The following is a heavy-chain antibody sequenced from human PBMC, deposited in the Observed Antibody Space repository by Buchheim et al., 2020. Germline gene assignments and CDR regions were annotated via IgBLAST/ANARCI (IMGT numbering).Heavy chain of an antibody. CDR1: GFTFSSNA. CDR2: ISYDGSNK. J-gene: IGHJ6*02. D-gene: IGHD5-12*01. V-gene: IGHV3-30-3*01. Sequence: QVQLVESGGGVVQPGRSLRLSCAASGFTFSSNAMHWVRQAPGKGLEWVAVISYDGSNKYYADSVKGRFTISRDNSKNTLYLQMNSLRAEDTAVYYCARGPQSRGYSGYDLVYYGMDVWGQGTT. CDR3: ARGPQSRGYSGYDLVYYGMDV.